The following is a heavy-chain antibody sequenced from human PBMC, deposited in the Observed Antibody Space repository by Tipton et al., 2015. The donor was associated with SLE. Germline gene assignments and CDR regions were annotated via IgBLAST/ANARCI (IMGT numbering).Heavy chain of an antibody. V-gene: IGHV1-46*01. D-gene: IGHD3-3*01. CDR3: ARGTAYYDFWSGYHDALDV. CDR1: GYTFTSYY. J-gene: IGHJ3*01. CDR2: INPSGGST. Sequence: QLVQSGAEVKKPGASVKVSCKASGYTFTSYYMHWVRQAPGQGLEWMGIINPSGGSTSYAQKFQGRVTMTRDTSTSTVYMELSSLRSEDTAVYYCARGTAYYDFWSGYHDALDVWGQGTMVTVSS.